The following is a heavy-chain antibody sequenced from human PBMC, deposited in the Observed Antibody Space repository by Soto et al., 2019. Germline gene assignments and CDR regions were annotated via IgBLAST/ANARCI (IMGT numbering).Heavy chain of an antibody. V-gene: IGHV3-23*01. Sequence: GGSLRLSCAASGFTFSSYAMSWVRQAPGKGLEGVSAISGSGGSTYYADSVKGRFTISRDNSKSTLYLQMNSLRAEDTAVYYCAKDVGDYVDYFDYWGQGTLVTVSS. CDR2: ISGSGGST. CDR1: GFTFSSYA. D-gene: IGHD4-17*01. J-gene: IGHJ4*02. CDR3: AKDVGDYVDYFDY.